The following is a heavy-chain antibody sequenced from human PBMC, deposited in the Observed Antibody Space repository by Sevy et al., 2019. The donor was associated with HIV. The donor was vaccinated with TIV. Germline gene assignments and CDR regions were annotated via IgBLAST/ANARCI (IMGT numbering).Heavy chain of an antibody. CDR3: TTDRLIGYYDFWSGYPVHDAFDI. D-gene: IGHD3-3*01. J-gene: IGHJ3*02. Sequence: GGSLRLSCAASGFTFSNAWMSWVRQAPGKGLEWVGRIKSKTDGGTTVYAAPMKGRFTISRDDSKNTLYLQMNSLKTEDTAVYYCTTDRLIGYYDFWSGYPVHDAFDIWGQGTMVTVSS. CDR2: IKSKTDGGTT. CDR1: GFTFSNAW. V-gene: IGHV3-15*01.